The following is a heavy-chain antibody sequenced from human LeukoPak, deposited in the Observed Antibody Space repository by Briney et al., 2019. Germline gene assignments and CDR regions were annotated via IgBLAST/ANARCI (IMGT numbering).Heavy chain of an antibody. CDR1: GYTFTSYG. Sequence: ASVKVSCKASGYTFTSYGISWVRQAPGQGLEWMGWISAYNGNTNYAQKLQGRVTMTTDTSTSTAYMELRGLRSDDTAVYYCARDRGTLSWHPPDYWGQGTLVTVSS. J-gene: IGHJ4*02. D-gene: IGHD3-10*01. CDR2: ISAYNGNT. V-gene: IGHV1-18*01. CDR3: ARDRGTLSWHPPDY.